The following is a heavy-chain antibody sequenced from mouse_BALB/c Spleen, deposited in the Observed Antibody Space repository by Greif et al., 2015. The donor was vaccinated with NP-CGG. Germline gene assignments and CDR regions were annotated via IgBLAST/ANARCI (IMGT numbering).Heavy chain of an antibody. D-gene: IGHD2-2*01. CDR3: ARDNYGYGY. CDR2: IYPGDGDT. CDR1: GYAFSSSW. V-gene: IGHV1-82*01. J-gene: IGHJ2*01. Sequence: QVQLQQPGPELVKPGASVKISCKASGYAFSSSWMNWVKQRPGQGLEWIGRIYPGDGDTNYNGKFKGKATLTADKSSSTAYMQLSSLTSVDSAVYFCARDNYGYGYWGQGTTLTVSS.